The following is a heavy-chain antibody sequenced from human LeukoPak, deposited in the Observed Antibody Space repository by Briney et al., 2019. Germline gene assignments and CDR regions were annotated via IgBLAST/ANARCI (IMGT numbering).Heavy chain of an antibody. J-gene: IGHJ1*01. V-gene: IGHV1-8*01. CDR1: GYTFTSYD. Sequence: ASVKVSCTASGYTFTSYDINWVRQATGQGLEWMGWMNPNSGNTGYAQKFQGRITMTRNTSRSTAYMELSSLRSEDTAVYYCARVISGDAIQHWGQGTLVTVSS. CDR2: MNPNSGNT. D-gene: IGHD3-10*01. CDR3: ARVISGDAIQH.